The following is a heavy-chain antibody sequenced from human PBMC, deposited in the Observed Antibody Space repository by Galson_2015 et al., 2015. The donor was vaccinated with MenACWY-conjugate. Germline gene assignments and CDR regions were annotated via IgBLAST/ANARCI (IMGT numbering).Heavy chain of an antibody. V-gene: IGHV1-69*13. CDR2: IIPIFGTA. CDR3: ARDWGVDYGGQIGPFDY. CDR1: GGTFSSYA. J-gene: IGHJ4*02. Sequence: SVKVSCKASGGTFSSYAISWVRQAPGQGLEWMGGIIPIFGTANYAQKFQGRVTITADESTSTAYMELSSLRSEDTAVYYCARDWGVDYGGQIGPFDYWGQGTLVTVSS. D-gene: IGHD4-23*01.